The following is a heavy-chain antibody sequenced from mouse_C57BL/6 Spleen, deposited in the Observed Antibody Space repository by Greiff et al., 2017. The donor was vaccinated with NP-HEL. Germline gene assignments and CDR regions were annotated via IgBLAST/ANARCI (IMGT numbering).Heavy chain of an antibody. CDR3: AGGSSPDWYFDV. V-gene: IGHV5-4*03. Sequence: EVKVVESGGGLVKPGGSLKLSCAASGFTFSSYAMSWVRQTPEKRLEWVATISDGGSYTYYPDNVKGRFTISRDNAKNNLYLQMSHLKSEDTAMYYCAGGSSPDWYFDVWGTGTTVTVSS. CDR2: ISDGGSYT. J-gene: IGHJ1*03. D-gene: IGHD1-1*01. CDR1: GFTFSSYA.